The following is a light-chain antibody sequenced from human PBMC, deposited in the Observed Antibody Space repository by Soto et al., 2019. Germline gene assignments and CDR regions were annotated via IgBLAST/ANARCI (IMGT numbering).Light chain of an antibody. J-gene: IGLJ1*01. V-gene: IGLV2-23*02. Sequence: QSVLTQPASVSGSPGQSITISCTGTSSDVGSYNLVSWYQQHPGKAPKLIISEVGKRPSGVSNRFSGSKSGNTASLTISGLQAEDEADYYCCSYAGSYTFEVFGTGTKVTVL. CDR3: CSYAGSYTFEV. CDR1: SSDVGSYNL. CDR2: EVG.